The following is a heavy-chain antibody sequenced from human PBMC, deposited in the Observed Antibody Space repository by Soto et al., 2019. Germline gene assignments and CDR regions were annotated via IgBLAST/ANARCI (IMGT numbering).Heavy chain of an antibody. CDR2: IFHDGTA. CDR3: ARLVYDTRLNYMYFDN. V-gene: IGHV4-4*02. Sequence: PSETLSLTCAVSGVSISSGNWWTWVRQTPQRGLEYIGEIFHDGTANYYPSFERRVAISVDTSKNQFSLKLTSVTAADTAIYFCARLVYDTRLNYMYFDNWGQGTLVTVSS. J-gene: IGHJ4*02. D-gene: IGHD3-10*01. CDR1: GVSISSGNW.